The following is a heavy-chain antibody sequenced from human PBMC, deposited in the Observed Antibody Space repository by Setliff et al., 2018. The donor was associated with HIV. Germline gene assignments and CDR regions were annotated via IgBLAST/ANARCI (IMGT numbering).Heavy chain of an antibody. Sequence: GGSLRLSCAASGFSFRTYWMSWVRQAPGKGLEWVSVISGSGDITYYRESVKGRFTVSRDNSNNTVYLQMNSLRAEDTAMYYCAKTQTVITVYGPFDSWGQGTPVTVSS. J-gene: IGHJ4*02. CDR3: AKTQTVITVYGPFDS. CDR2: ISGSGDIT. CDR1: GFSFRTYW. V-gene: IGHV3-23*01. D-gene: IGHD4-4*01.